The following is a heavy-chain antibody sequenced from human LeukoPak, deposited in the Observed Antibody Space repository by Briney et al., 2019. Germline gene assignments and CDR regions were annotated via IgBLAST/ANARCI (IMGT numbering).Heavy chain of an antibody. J-gene: IGHJ6*03. D-gene: IGHD6-25*01. Sequence: SVKVPCTASGGTFRTFAISWVRQAPGQGLEWMGGIIPIFGIPDSAQTFQGRLTITADESTTTAYMELSSLRSDDTAIYYCGLSGNYYYYYMDVWGKGTTVTISS. CDR2: IIPIFGIP. V-gene: IGHV1-69*13. CDR1: GGTFRTFA. CDR3: GLSGNYYYYYMDV.